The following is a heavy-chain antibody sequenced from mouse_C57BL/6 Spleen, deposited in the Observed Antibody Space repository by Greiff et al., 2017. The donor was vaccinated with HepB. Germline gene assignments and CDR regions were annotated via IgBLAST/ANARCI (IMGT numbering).Heavy chain of an antibody. CDR1: GYTFTDYY. V-gene: IGHV7-3*01. J-gene: IGHJ2*01. CDR3: ATYTTVVAYYFDY. D-gene: IGHD1-1*01. Sequence: EVQLLESGGGLVQPGGSLSLSCAASGYTFTDYYMSWVRQPPGNALEWMGFIRNKANGYTTEHSSNVKAPFTISRDTTQTFLYLQMLALEAEDSASCSCATYTTVVAYYFDYWGQGTTLTVSS. CDR2: IRNKANGYTT.